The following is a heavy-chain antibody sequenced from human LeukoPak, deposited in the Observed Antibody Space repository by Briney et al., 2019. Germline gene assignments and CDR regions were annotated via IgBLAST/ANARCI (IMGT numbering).Heavy chain of an antibody. J-gene: IGHJ3*02. Sequence: GGCVRLSCAASGFTFSSYWMTWVRQAPGKGLEWVANIKQGGSERYYVDSVKGRFTISRDNAKNSLYLQMNSLRAEDTAVYYCARAKLGGTFFDIWGQGTMISLSS. CDR1: GFTFSSYW. V-gene: IGHV3-7*04. CDR2: IKQGGSER. D-gene: IGHD7-27*01. CDR3: ARAKLGGTFFDI.